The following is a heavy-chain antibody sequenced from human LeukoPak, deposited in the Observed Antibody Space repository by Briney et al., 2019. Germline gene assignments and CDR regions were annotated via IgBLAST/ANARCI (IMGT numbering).Heavy chain of an antibody. D-gene: IGHD3-16*01. V-gene: IGHV4-30-4*08. CDR2: IYYSGST. CDR1: GGSISSGDYY. Sequence: PSETLSLTCTVSGGSISSGDYYWSWIRQPPGKGLEWIGYIYYSGSTYYNPSLKSRVTISVDTSKNQFSLKLSSVTAADTAVYYCARGWDRGEWFDPWGQGTLVTVSS. J-gene: IGHJ5*02. CDR3: ARGWDRGEWFDP.